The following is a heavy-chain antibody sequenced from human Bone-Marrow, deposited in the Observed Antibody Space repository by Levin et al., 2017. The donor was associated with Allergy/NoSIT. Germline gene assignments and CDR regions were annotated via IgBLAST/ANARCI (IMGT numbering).Heavy chain of an antibody. Sequence: SGPTLVKPTQTLTLTCTFSGFSLTTTGLGVGWIRQPPGKALEWLAVIYWDDDKRYNPSLRSRLTITRDTSKNQVVLKMTNMAPVYTATYFCARGYSSSSDWFDPWGQGTLVTVSS. J-gene: IGHJ5*02. CDR3: ARGYSSSSDWFDP. CDR1: GFSLTTTGLG. D-gene: IGHD6-6*01. CDR2: IYWDDDK. V-gene: IGHV2-5*02.